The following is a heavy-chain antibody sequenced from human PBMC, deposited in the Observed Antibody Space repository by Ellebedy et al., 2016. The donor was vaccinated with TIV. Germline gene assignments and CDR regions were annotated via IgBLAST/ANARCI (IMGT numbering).Heavy chain of an antibody. CDR1: GASFNDNH. Sequence: MPSETLSLTCTISGASFNDNHWSWIRRTPEKGLEWIGYVADFGTRTYNPSLKGRVTISVDLSNNQVSLTLSPVTAADTAVYFCARDRYCRDGSCYYGLDVWGQGTQVTVSS. CDR2: VADFGTR. D-gene: IGHD3-3*01. J-gene: IGHJ6*02. V-gene: IGHV4-59*01. CDR3: ARDRYCRDGSCYYGLDV.